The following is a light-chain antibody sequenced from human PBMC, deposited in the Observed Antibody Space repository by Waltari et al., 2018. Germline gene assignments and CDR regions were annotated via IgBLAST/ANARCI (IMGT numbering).Light chain of an antibody. Sequence: DIQMTQSPSSLSASVGDRVTITCRASQSISNYLNWYQQKPGKAPELLIYAASSLQSGVPSKFRGSGSGTDFTLTISSLQPEDSATYYCQQSYSTPLTFGGGTKVEIK. V-gene: IGKV1-39*01. CDR1: QSISNY. CDR2: AAS. CDR3: QQSYSTPLT. J-gene: IGKJ4*01.